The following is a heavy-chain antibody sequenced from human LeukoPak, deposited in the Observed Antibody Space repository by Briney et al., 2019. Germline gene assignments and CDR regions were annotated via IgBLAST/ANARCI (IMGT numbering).Heavy chain of an antibody. CDR1: GLTFSTYE. CDR2: ISSRGNSK. D-gene: IGHD2-2*01. Sequence: GGSLRLSCAASGLTFSTYEMNWVRQAPGKGLEWVSYISSRGNSKYYADSAKGRFTISRDNAKNSLYLQMNSLRAEDMAVYYCARQYCSSTSCTFDYWGQGTLVTVSS. CDR3: ARQYCSSTSCTFDY. J-gene: IGHJ4*02. V-gene: IGHV3-48*03.